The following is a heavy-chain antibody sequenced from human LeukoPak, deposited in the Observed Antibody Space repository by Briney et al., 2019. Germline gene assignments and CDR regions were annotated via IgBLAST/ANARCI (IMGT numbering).Heavy chain of an antibody. CDR3: AKDRPTNSRAFDY. Sequence: GGSLRLSCAASGFTFSTYAMNWVRQAPGEGLEWVSSVSGGGDNTYYADSVKGRFTISRDNSKNTLYLQMSSLRAEDTAVYYCAKDRPTNSRAFDYWGQGNLVTVSS. CDR1: GFTFSTYA. D-gene: IGHD6-6*01. V-gene: IGHV3-23*01. J-gene: IGHJ4*02. CDR2: VSGGGDNT.